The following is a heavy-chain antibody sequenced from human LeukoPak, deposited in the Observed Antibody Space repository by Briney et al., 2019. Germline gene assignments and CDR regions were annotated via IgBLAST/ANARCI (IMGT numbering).Heavy chain of an antibody. CDR1: GGSISSYY. CDR3: ARIPAQSITMIVEGGAFDI. CDR2: IYYSGST. Sequence: SETLSLTCTVSGGSISSYYWSWIGQPPGKGLEWIGYIYYSGSTNYNPSLKSRVTISVDTSKNQFSLKLSSVTAADTAVYYCARIPAQSITMIVEGGAFDIWGQGTMVTVSS. D-gene: IGHD3-22*01. V-gene: IGHV4-59*01. J-gene: IGHJ3*02.